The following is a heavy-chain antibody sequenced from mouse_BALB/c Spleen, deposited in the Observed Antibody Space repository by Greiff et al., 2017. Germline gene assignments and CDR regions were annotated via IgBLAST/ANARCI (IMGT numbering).Heavy chain of an antibody. Sequence: QVQLQQSGAELAKPGASVKMSCKASGYTFTSYWMHWVKQRPGQGLEWIGYINPSTGYTEYNQKFKDKATLTADKSSSTAYMQLSSLTSEDSAVYYCARPGPFCFAYWGQGTLVTVSA. CDR3: ARPGPFCFAY. V-gene: IGHV1-7*01. CDR2: INPSTGYT. CDR1: GYTFTSYW. J-gene: IGHJ3*01.